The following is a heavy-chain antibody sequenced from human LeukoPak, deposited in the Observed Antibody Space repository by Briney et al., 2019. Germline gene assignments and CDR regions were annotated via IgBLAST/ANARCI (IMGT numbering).Heavy chain of an antibody. J-gene: IGHJ4*02. CDR1: GYTFTSYG. D-gene: IGHD6-6*01. Sequence: GASVKVSCKASGYTFTSYGISWVRQAPGQGLEWMGWISAYNGNTNYAQKLQGRVTMSTDTSTSTAYMELRSLRSDGTAVYYCARGLEYSSSSVEDYFDYWGQGTLVTVSS. CDR2: ISAYNGNT. V-gene: IGHV1-18*01. CDR3: ARGLEYSSSSVEDYFDY.